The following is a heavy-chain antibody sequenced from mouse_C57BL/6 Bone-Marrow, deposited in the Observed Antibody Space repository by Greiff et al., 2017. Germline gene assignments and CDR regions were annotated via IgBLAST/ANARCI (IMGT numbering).Heavy chain of an antibody. CDR1: GFPITSGYY. CDR3: AGDTDSSGTWFAY. CDR2: ITHSGET. Sequence: VQLVESGPGLVKPSQSLFLTCSITGFPITSGYYWIWIRQSPGKPLEWMGYITHSGETFYNPSLQSPISITRETSKNQFFLQLNSVTTEDTAMYYCAGDTDSSGTWFAYWGQGTLVTVSA. J-gene: IGHJ3*01. V-gene: IGHV12-3*01. D-gene: IGHD3-2*02.